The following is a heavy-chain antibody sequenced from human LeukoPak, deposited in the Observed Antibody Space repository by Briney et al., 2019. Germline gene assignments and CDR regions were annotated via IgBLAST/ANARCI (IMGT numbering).Heavy chain of an antibody. D-gene: IGHD2-15*01. Sequence: KTSETLSLTCTVSGGSISSYYWSWIRQPPGKGLEWIGYIYYSGSTNYNPSLKSRVTISVDTSKNQFSLKLSSVTAADTAVYYCARVVRFQGGGPHPNWYFDLWGRGTLVTVSS. J-gene: IGHJ2*01. CDR3: ARVVRFQGGGPHPNWYFDL. V-gene: IGHV4-59*01. CDR2: IYYSGST. CDR1: GGSISSYY.